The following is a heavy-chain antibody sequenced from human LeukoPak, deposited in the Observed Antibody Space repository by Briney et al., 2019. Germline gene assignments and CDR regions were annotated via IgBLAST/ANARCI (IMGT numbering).Heavy chain of an antibody. CDR2: ISGSGGST. CDR3: AKDYSYGYGDYVTWFDP. Sequence: GGSLRLSCAASGFTFSSYAMSWVRQAPGKGLEWVSAISGSGGSTYYADSVKARFTISRDNSKNTLYLQMNSLRAEDTAVYYCAKDYSYGYGDYVTWFDPWGQGTLVTVSS. V-gene: IGHV3-23*01. D-gene: IGHD4-17*01. CDR1: GFTFSSYA. J-gene: IGHJ5*02.